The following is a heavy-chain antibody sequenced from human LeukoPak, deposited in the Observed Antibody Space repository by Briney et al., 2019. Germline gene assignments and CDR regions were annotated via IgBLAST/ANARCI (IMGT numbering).Heavy chain of an antibody. V-gene: IGHV3-21*01. D-gene: IGHD3-10*01. CDR2: ITGNSNYI. Sequence: GGSLRLSCAASGFTFSIYSINWVRQAPGKGLEWVSFITGNSNYIYYADSVKGRFTISRDNAKNSLYLQMNSLRVEDTAVYYCARDRVSGSGSIDYWGQGTLVTDSS. J-gene: IGHJ4*02. CDR3: ARDRVSGSGSIDY. CDR1: GFTFSIYS.